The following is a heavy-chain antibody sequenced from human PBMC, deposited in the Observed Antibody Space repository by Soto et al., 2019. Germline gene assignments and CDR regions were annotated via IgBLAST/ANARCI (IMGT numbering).Heavy chain of an antibody. V-gene: IGHV1-69*13. D-gene: IGHD2-15*01. Sequence: SVKVSCKSSGGTFSSDSFSWVRQAPGQGLEWMGGIIPMFDTPIYAQKFQDRVTITADESTSTAYMQLSSLRSGDTAVYYCARSGGLDRDFNYWGQGSLVTVSS. J-gene: IGHJ4*02. CDR2: IIPMFDTP. CDR3: ARSGGLDRDFNY. CDR1: GGTFSSDS.